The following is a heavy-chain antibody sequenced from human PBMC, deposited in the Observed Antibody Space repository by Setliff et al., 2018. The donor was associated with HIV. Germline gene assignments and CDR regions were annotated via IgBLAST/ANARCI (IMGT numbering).Heavy chain of an antibody. CDR2: IKQDGSEK. J-gene: IGHJ3*02. Sequence: LRLSCAASEFTFSGHWMSWVRQAPGKGLEWVVNIKQDGSEKNYVDSVRGRFTISRDNSKNTLYLQMNSLRPEDTAVYYCAKGHYSNGDSRQNGFDIWGQGTMVTVSS. V-gene: IGHV3-7*03. D-gene: IGHD2-8*01. CDR3: AKGHYSNGDSRQNGFDI. CDR1: EFTFSGHW.